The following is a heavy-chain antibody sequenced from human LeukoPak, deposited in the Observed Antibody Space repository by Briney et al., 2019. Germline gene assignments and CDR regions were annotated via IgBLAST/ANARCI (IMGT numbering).Heavy chain of an antibody. Sequence: PSETLSLTCAVPGGSVSSSYGSCIWHPPGEGPERSGYIFYSGGTNYNPSPKSRVTTSVDTSNKQFSPKLSSVAAAATAVYYCAGGVSAPFDYWGQGTLVTVSS. D-gene: IGHD3-16*01. CDR2: IFYSGGT. V-gene: IGHV4-59*02. CDR3: AGGVSAPFDY. CDR1: GGSVSSSY. J-gene: IGHJ4*02.